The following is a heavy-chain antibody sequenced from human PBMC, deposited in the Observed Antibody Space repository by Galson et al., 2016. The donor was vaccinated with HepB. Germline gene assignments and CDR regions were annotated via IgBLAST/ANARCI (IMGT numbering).Heavy chain of an antibody. J-gene: IGHJ4*02. V-gene: IGHV1-2*05. CDR3: ARGGPGVYDYPDY. CDR2: INPNNGDT. D-gene: IGHD3-16*01. Sequence: SCKASGYTFTAYYIHWVRQAPGQGLEWMGRINPNNGDTNYAQKFQGRVSMTRDTSIRTAYMELSRLRFDDTVVYYCARGGPGVYDYPDYWGQGTLVTVSS. CDR1: GYTFTAYY.